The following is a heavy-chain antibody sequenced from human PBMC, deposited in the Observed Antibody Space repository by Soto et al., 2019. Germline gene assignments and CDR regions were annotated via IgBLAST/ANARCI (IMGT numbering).Heavy chain of an antibody. CDR3: ARHRLRSPDY. J-gene: IGHJ4*02. CDR2: IYYSGST. CDR1: GGSISSSSYY. Sequence: SETLSLTCTVSGGSISSSSYYWGWIRQPPGKGLEWIGSIYYSGSTYYNPSLKSRVTISVDTSKNQFSLKLSSVTAADTAVYYCARHRLRSPDYWGQGTLVTVSS. D-gene: IGHD4-17*01. V-gene: IGHV4-39*01.